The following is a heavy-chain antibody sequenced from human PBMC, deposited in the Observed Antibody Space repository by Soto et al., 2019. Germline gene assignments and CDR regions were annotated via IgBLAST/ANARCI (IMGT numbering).Heavy chain of an antibody. Sequence: SETLSLTCTVSGGFISSGGYYWSWIRQHPGKGLEWIGNIYYTGSTSDNPSLKSRVTMSVDTSKNQFSLELTSVTAADTAVYYCAKPKHWGYTHDAFDPWGRGTMVTVSS. CDR2: IYYTGST. CDR1: GGFISSGGYY. J-gene: IGHJ3*01. CDR3: AKPKHWGYTHDAFDP. V-gene: IGHV4-31*03. D-gene: IGHD7-27*01.